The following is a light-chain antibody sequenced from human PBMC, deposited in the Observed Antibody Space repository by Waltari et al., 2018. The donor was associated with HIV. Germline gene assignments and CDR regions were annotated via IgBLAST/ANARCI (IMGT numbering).Light chain of an antibody. CDR1: SSHIGNNY. CDR3: GTWDSSLSAVV. Sequence: QSVLTQPPSVSAAPGQKVTIPCPGSSSHIGNNYVHWFQQLPGTAPNLLIYYNNKRPSGIPDRFSGSKSGTSATLGITGLQTGDEADYYCGTWDSSLSAVVFGGGTKLTVL. V-gene: IGLV1-51*01. J-gene: IGLJ2*01. CDR2: YNN.